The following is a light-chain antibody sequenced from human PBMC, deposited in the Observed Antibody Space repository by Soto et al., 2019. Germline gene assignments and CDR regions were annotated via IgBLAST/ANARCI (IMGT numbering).Light chain of an antibody. J-gene: IGKJ4*01. V-gene: IGKV3-11*01. CDR1: QSVSSY. CDR3: QQRSNWPPN. CDR2: DAS. Sequence: EIVLTQSPATLSLSPGERATLSCRASQSVSSYLAWYQQKPGQAPRLLIYDASNRATGIPARFSGSGSGTDFTLTISSLEPEDFAVYYCQQRSNWPPNFGGGTKV.